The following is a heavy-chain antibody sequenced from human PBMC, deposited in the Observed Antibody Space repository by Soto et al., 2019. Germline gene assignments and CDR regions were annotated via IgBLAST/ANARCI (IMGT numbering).Heavy chain of an antibody. CDR1: GFTLSSYV. Sequence: GGSLRLSCAASGFTLSSYVMHLVRQAPGKGLEWVADIWYDGSNKYYADSVKGRFTISRDNSKNTLYLQMNSLRAEDTAVYYCAREPWEKYSYGYYYYGMDVWGQGTTVTVSS. J-gene: IGHJ6*01. CDR2: IWYDGSNK. D-gene: IGHD5-18*01. V-gene: IGHV3-33*01. CDR3: AREPWEKYSYGYYYYGMDV.